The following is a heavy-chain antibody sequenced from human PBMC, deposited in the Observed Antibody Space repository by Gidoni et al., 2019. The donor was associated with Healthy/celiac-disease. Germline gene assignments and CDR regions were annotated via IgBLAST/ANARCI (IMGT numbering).Heavy chain of an antibody. J-gene: IGHJ4*02. D-gene: IGHD3-16*01. V-gene: IGHV3-23*01. CDR3: AKALNYDYASNPFDY. CDR1: GFTFSSYG. Sequence: EVPLLASGGGLVQPGGSLRLSCAASGFTFSSYGRSGVRQAPGKGLEGVSASSGRGGSTYYADAVKGRFTISRENSKNTLYLQMNSLRAEDTAVYYCAKALNYDYASNPFDYWGQGTLVTVSS. CDR2: SSGRGGST.